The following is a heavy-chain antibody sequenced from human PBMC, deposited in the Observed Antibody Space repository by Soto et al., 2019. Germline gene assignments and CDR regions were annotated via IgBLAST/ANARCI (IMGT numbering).Heavy chain of an antibody. J-gene: IGHJ4*02. Sequence: QVQLVESGGGVVQPGRSLRLSCAASGFTFSSYAMHWVRQAPGKGLEWVAVISYDGSNQYFADSVKGRFTISRDNSKNTLYLQMNSLRAEDTAVFYCATVILAYCGGGSCYSAPPDYWGQGTLVTVSS. D-gene: IGHD2-15*01. CDR1: GFTFSSYA. CDR3: ATVILAYCGGGSCYSAPPDY. CDR2: ISYDGSNQ. V-gene: IGHV3-30-3*01.